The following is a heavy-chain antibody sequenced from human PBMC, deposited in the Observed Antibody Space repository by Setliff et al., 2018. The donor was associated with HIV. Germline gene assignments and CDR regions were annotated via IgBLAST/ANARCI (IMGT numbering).Heavy chain of an antibody. V-gene: IGHV3-21*06. D-gene: IGHD5-18*01. J-gene: IGHJ6*03. Sequence: PGGSLRLSCTASGFTFSSYSMNWVRQAPGKGLEWVSTISGRGTNTYYADSVKGRFTISRDSAKNSLYLQTSSLRAEDTAVYYCAREVYRYDDGSESMDVWGKGTTVTVSS. CDR2: ISGRGTNT. CDR3: AREVYRYDDGSESMDV. CDR1: GFTFSSYS.